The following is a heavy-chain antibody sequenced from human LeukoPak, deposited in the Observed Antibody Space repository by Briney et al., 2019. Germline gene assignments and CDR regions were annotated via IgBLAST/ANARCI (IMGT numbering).Heavy chain of an antibody. CDR3: ARENTYGSGSYFSYYYYYMDV. V-gene: IGHV1-18*01. Sequence: ASVKVSCEASGYTFTSYGISWVRQAPGQGLEWMGWISAYNGNTNYAQKLQGRVTMTTDTSTSTAYMELRSLRSDDTAVYYCARENTYGSGSYFSYYYYYMDVWGKGTTVTVSS. CDR2: ISAYNGNT. J-gene: IGHJ6*03. CDR1: GYTFTSYG. D-gene: IGHD3-10*01.